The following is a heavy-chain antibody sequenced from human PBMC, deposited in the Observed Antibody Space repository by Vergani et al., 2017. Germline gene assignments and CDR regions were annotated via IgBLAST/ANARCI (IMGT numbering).Heavy chain of an antibody. CDR1: GFTFRSYW. J-gene: IGHJ4*02. V-gene: IGHV3-7*03. CDR3: ARVVYYYDSGNYPYFDY. CDR2: IKEDGSEK. D-gene: IGHD3-10*01. Sequence: EVQLVESGGGLVQPGGSLRLSCAASGFTFRSYWMTWVRQTPGKGLEWVANIKEDGSEKYYVDSVKGRFTISRDNAKNSLYLQMNSLRVEDTAVYYCARVVYYYDSGNYPYFDYWGQGTLVTVSS.